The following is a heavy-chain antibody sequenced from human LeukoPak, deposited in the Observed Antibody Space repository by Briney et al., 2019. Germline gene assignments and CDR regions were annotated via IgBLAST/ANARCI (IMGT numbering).Heavy chain of an antibody. CDR2: MNPNSGNT. CDR1: GYTFTSYD. V-gene: IGHV1-8*01. J-gene: IGHJ6*03. Sequence: ASVKVSCKASGYTFTSYDINWVRQATGQGLERMGWMNPNSGNTGYAQKFQGRVTMTRNTSISTAYMELSSLRSEDTAVYYCARFAKSIAARPRVYYYMDVWGEGTTVTVSS. CDR3: ARFAKSIAARPRVYYYMDV. D-gene: IGHD6-6*01.